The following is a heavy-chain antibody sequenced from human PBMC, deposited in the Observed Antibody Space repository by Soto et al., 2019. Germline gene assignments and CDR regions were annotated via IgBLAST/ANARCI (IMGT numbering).Heavy chain of an antibody. V-gene: IGHV1-18*04. Sequence: ASVKVSCKASGYTFNSYGISWVRQAPGQGLEWMGWISTYNGNTNYAQELQDRVTMTTDTSTSTAYMELRSLRSDDTAVYFCARGGYYSTVDFWGQGTLVTVSS. D-gene: IGHD3-22*01. CDR1: GYTFNSYG. CDR2: ISTYNGNT. CDR3: ARGGYYSTVDF. J-gene: IGHJ4*02.